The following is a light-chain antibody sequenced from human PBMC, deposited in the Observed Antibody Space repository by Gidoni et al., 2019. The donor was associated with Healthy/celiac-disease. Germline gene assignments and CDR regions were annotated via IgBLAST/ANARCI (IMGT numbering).Light chain of an antibody. CDR3: QQYNNWPYT. V-gene: IGKV3-15*01. Sequence: EIVITQSPATLSVSPGERATLSCRASQSVSSNLAWYQQKPGQAPRLLIYGASTRATGIPARFSGSGSGTEFTLTISSLQSEDFAVYYCQQYNNWPYTFGQGTKLEIE. J-gene: IGKJ2*01. CDR2: GAS. CDR1: QSVSSN.